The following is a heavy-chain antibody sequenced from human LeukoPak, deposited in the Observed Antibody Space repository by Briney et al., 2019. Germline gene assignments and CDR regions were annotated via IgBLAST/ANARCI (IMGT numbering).Heavy chain of an antibody. V-gene: IGHV4-39*01. Sequence: SETLSLTCSVSGGSISSSSYYWGWIRQPPGKGLEWIGNIYYSGNTYYNPSLKSRVTISVDTSKNQFSLKLSSVTAADTAVYYCARPAVLPEYAFDIWGQGTMVSVSS. CDR3: ARPAVLPEYAFDI. CDR2: IYYSGNT. D-gene: IGHD2-2*01. CDR1: GGSISSSSYY. J-gene: IGHJ3*02.